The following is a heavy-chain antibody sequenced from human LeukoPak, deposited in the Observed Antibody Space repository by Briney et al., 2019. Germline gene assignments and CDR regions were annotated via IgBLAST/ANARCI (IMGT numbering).Heavy chain of an antibody. CDR2: IYTSGST. V-gene: IGHV4-4*07. J-gene: IGHJ5*02. CDR1: GGSISSYY. Sequence: SETLSLTCTVSGGSISSYYWSWIRQPAGKGLEWIGRIYTSGSTNYNPSLKSRVTMSVDTSKNQFSLKLSSVTAADTAVYYCAREHSSSWYDQNWFDPWGQGTLVTVSS. D-gene: IGHD6-13*01. CDR3: AREHSSSWYDQNWFDP.